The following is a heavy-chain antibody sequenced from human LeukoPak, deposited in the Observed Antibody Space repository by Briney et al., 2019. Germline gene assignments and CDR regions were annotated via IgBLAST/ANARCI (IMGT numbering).Heavy chain of an antibody. J-gene: IGHJ4*02. D-gene: IGHD3-9*01. CDR1: GLYFGGYA. CDR2: ISWNGDYI. Sequence: PGGSLRLSCAASGLYFGGYAMHWVRQVQGKCLEWVSAISWNGDYIAYAGSVKGRFTISRDNAKNSLYLQMNSLNTDDTAFYFCAKDGGAGCSDDWCPPDSWGQGTLVTVSS. V-gene: IGHV3-9*01. CDR3: AKDGGAGCSDDWCPPDS.